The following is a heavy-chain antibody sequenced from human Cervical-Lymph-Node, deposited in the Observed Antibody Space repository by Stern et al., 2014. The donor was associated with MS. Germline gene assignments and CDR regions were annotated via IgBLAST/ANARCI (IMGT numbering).Heavy chain of an antibody. CDR2: FDPEHAET. CDR3: ATHRGRVTYYYGMDV. CDR1: GYTLSEIS. J-gene: IGHJ6*02. Sequence: VQLVESGAEVKKPGASVKVSCKVSGYTLSEISMHWVRQAPGKGLEWMGGFDPEHAETRYAQKFQGRVTMAEDRSTDTAYMELSSLRSEDTAVYYCATHRGRVTYYYGMDVWGQGTTVTVSS. V-gene: IGHV1-24*01. D-gene: IGHD2-21*02.